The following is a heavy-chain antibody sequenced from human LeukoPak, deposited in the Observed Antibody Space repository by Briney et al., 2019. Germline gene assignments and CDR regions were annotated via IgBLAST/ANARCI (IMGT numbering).Heavy chain of an antibody. CDR1: GYTFTGYY. V-gene: IGHV1-2*06. D-gene: IGHD3-3*01. CDR2: INPNSGGT. J-gene: IGHJ4*02. Sequence: ASVSVSCKASGYTFTGYYMHWVRQAPGQGLEWMGRINPNSGGTNYAQKFQGRVTMTRDTSISTAYMELSRLRSDDTAVYYCARSTIFGVVAADYWGQGTLVTVSS. CDR3: ARSTIFGVVAADY.